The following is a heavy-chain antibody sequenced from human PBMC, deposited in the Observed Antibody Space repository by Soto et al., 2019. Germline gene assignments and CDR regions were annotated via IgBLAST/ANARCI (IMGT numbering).Heavy chain of an antibody. Sequence: PGGSLRLSCAASGFTFSSYAMSWVRQAPGKGLEWVSSISGSGGSTYYADSMKGRFTISRDNSKNTLYLQMNSLRAEDTAVYYCAKVKEVGAITLFDYWGQGTLVTVSS. J-gene: IGHJ4*02. CDR3: AKVKEVGAITLFDY. CDR1: GFTFSSYA. CDR2: ISGSGGST. D-gene: IGHD1-26*01. V-gene: IGHV3-23*01.